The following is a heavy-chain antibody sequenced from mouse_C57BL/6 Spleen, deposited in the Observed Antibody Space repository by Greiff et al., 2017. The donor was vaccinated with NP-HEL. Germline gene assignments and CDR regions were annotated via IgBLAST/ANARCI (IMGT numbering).Heavy chain of an antibody. CDR3: ARRDSSGSAWFAY. CDR1: GYSFTGYY. D-gene: IGHD3-2*02. V-gene: IGHV1-42*01. J-gene: IGHJ3*01. CDR2: INPSTGGT. Sequence: VQLQQSGPELVKPGASVKISCKASGYSFTGYYMNWVKQSPEKSLEWIGEINPSTGGTTYNQKFKAKATLTVDKSSSTAYMQLKSLTSEDSAVYYCARRDSSGSAWFAYWGQGTLVTVSA.